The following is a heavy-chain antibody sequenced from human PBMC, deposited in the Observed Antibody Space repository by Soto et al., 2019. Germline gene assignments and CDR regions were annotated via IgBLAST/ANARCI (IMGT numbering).Heavy chain of an antibody. J-gene: IGHJ4*02. CDR2: IIPIFGTA. CDR3: ARDGGRHSGGVDY. CDR1: GGTFSSYS. V-gene: IGHV1-69*01. Sequence: QVQLVQSVAEVKKPGSSVKVSCKASGGTFSSYSINWVRQAPGQGLEWMGEIIPIFGTANYEQKFQARVTLSAEEATSTAYMELSSLRSEGTAVYYCARDGGRHSGGVDYWGQGTLVTVSS. D-gene: IGHD1-26*01.